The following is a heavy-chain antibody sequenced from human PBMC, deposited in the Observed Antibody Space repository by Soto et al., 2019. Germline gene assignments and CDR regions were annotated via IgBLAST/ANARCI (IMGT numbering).Heavy chain of an antibody. CDR1: GGSFSGYY. D-gene: IGHD2-2*01. CDR3: ARGREIVVVPAGGYYYYYMDV. J-gene: IGHJ6*03. Sequence: SETLSLTCAVYGGSFSGYYWSWIRQPPGKGLEWIGEINHSGSTNYNPSLKSRVTISVDTSKNQFSLKLSSVTAADTAVYYCARGREIVVVPAGGYYYYYMDVWGKGTTVTVPS. V-gene: IGHV4-34*01. CDR2: INHSGST.